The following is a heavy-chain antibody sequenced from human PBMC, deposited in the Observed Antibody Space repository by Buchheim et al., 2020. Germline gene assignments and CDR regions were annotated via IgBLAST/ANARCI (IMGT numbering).Heavy chain of an antibody. D-gene: IGHD3-10*01. CDR2: ISYDGSNK. V-gene: IGHV3-30*03. J-gene: IGHJ4*02. Sequence: QVQLVESGGGVVQPGRSLRLSCAASGFTFSSYGMHWVRQAPGKGLEWVAVISYDGSNKYYADSVKGRFTISRDNAKNSLYLQMNSLRAEDTAVYYCARDDSITMVQGVIIDYWGQGTL. CDR3: ARDDSITMVQGVIIDY. CDR1: GFTFSSYG.